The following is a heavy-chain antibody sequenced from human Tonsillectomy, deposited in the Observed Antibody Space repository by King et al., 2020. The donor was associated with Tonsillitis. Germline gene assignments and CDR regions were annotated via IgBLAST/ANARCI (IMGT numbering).Heavy chain of an antibody. CDR2: ISGSGAGT. V-gene: IGHV3-23*04. D-gene: IGHD6-19*01. CDR1: GFTFSSYA. J-gene: IGHJ4*02. CDR3: AKGGSGWYGGLDF. Sequence: VQLVESGGDLVQPGGSLRLSCAASGFTFSSYALNWVRQAPGKGLEWVSSISGSGAGTYYADSVKGRFSISRDNSKNTLFLQMDGLRAEDTAVYYCAKGGSGWYGGLDFWGQGALVTVSS.